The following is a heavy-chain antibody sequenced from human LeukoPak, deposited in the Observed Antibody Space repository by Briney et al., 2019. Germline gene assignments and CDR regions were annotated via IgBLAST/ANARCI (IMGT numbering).Heavy chain of an antibody. D-gene: IGHD2-2*01. CDR3: AKSPGPAVARMEFDP. J-gene: IGHJ5*02. Sequence: SGGSLRLSCAASGFTFSSYSMNWVRQAPGKGLEWVSSISSSSSYVYYADSVKGRFTISRDNAKNSLYLQMNSLRAEDTAVYYCAKSPGPAVARMEFDPWGQGTLVTVSS. CDR2: ISSSSSYV. CDR1: GFTFSSYS. V-gene: IGHV3-21*01.